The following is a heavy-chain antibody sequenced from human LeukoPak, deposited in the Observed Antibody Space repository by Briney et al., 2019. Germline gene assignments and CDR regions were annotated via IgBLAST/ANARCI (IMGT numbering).Heavy chain of an antibody. CDR3: AKHDPEPRPPDY. V-gene: IGHV4-39*01. CDR1: GDSISSSTYY. CDR2: IYYRGST. D-gene: IGHD1-14*01. Sequence: SETLSLTCTVSGDSISSSTYYWGWIRQSPGKGLEWIGSIYYRGSTYYNPSLKSRVTISVDTSKNQFSLKLSSVTAADTAMYYCAKHDPEPRPPDYWGQGTLVTVSS. J-gene: IGHJ4*02.